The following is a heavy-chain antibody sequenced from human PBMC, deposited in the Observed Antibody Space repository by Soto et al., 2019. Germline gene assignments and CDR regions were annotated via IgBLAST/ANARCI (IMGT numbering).Heavy chain of an antibody. CDR3: AREDSSGYYFST. J-gene: IGHJ5*02. CDR1: GASISSYY. Sequence: ETLSLTGTVSGASISSYYWSWIRQPPGKGLEWIGYIYYSGSTNYNPSLKSRVTISVDTSKNQFSLKLSSVTAADTAVYYCAREDSSGYYFSTWGQGTLVTVYS. CDR2: IYYSGST. D-gene: IGHD3-22*01. V-gene: IGHV4-59*01.